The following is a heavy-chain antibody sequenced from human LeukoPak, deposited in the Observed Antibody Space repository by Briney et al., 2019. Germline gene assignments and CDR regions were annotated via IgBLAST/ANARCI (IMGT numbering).Heavy chain of an antibody. CDR3: ARDWVVRGVFDYYYGMDV. V-gene: IGHV4-59*01. J-gene: IGHJ6*02. CDR2: IXXSGST. D-gene: IGHD3-10*01. Sequence: YIXXSGSTTSHPSLKSRVTISVDTSKNQFSLKLSSVTAADTAVYYCARDWVVRGVFDYYYGMDVWGQGTTVTVSS.